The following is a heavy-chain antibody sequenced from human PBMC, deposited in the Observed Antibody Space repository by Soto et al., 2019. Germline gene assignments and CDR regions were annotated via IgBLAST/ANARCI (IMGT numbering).Heavy chain of an antibody. CDR2: INAGNGNT. J-gene: IGHJ4*02. Sequence: QVQLVQSGAEVKKPGASVKVSCKASGYTFTSYAMHWVRQAPGQRLEWMGWINAGNGNTKYSQKFQGRVTITGDTPASTAYMELSSLRSEDTAVYYCARDLGVGAASDYWGQGTRVTVSS. CDR1: GYTFTSYA. V-gene: IGHV1-3*01. CDR3: ARDLGVGAASDY. D-gene: IGHD1-26*01.